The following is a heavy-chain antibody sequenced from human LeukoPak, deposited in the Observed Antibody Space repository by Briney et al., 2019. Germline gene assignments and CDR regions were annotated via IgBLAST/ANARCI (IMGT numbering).Heavy chain of an antibody. Sequence: GGSLRLSCAASGFTFSSYGMHWVRQAPGKGLEWVAFIRYDGSNKYYADSVKGRFTISRDNSKNTLYLQMNSLRAEDTAVYYCVKDFSSRSSWYLEDVDAFDIWGQGTMVTVSS. V-gene: IGHV3-30*02. CDR1: GFTFSSYG. CDR2: IRYDGSNK. J-gene: IGHJ3*02. CDR3: VKDFSSRSSWYLEDVDAFDI. D-gene: IGHD6-13*01.